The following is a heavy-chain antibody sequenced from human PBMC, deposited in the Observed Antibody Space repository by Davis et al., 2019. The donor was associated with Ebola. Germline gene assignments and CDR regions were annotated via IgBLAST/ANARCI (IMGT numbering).Heavy chain of an antibody. Sequence: PGGSLRLSCAASGFTFSSYWMSWVRQAPGKGLEWVANIKQDGSEKYYVDSVKGRFTISRDNAKNSLYLQMNSLRAEDTAVYYCARGDYGDYGFAAFDIWGQGTMVTVSS. V-gene: IGHV3-7*04. D-gene: IGHD4-17*01. CDR2: IKQDGSEK. J-gene: IGHJ3*02. CDR1: GFTFSSYW. CDR3: ARGDYGDYGFAAFDI.